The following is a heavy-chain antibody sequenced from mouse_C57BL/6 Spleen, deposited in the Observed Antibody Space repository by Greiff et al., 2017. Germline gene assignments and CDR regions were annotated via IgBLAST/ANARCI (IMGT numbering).Heavy chain of an antibody. Sequence: DVMLVESGGGLVKPGGSLKLSCAASGFTFSDYGMHWVRQAPEKGLEWVAYISSGSSTIYYADTVKGRFTISRDNAKNTLFLQMTSLRSEDTAMYYCARNPYYFDYWGQGTTLTVSS. CDR1: GFTFSDYG. CDR2: ISSGSSTI. CDR3: ARNPYYFDY. V-gene: IGHV5-17*01. J-gene: IGHJ2*01.